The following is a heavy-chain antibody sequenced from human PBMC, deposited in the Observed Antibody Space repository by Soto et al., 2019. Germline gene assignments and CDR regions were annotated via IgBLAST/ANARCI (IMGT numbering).Heavy chain of an antibody. J-gene: IGHJ5*02. CDR1: GGTFSSYA. CDR2: IIPIFGTA. Sequence: SVKVSCKASGGTFSSYAISWVRQAPGQGLEWMGGIIPIFGTANYAQKFQGRVTITADTSTSTAYMELRSLRSDDTAVYYCARDHEGGNKWNYVVWFDPWGQGTLVTVSS. CDR3: ARDHEGGNKWNYVVWFDP. V-gene: IGHV1-69*06. D-gene: IGHD1-7*01.